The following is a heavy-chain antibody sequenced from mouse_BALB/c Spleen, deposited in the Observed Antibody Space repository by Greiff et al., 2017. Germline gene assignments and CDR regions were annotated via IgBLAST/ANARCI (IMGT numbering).Heavy chain of an antibody. Sequence: EVKLQQSGAELVRPGALVKLSCKASGFNIKDYNMHWVKQRPEQGLEWIGWIDPENGNTRYDPKFQGKASITADTSSNTAYLQLSSLTSEDTAVYYCARRLDGDYAMDYWGQGTSVTVSS. V-gene: IGHV14-1*02. CDR1: GFNIKDYN. D-gene: IGHD1-1*02. J-gene: IGHJ4*01. CDR3: ARRLDGDYAMDY. CDR2: IDPENGNT.